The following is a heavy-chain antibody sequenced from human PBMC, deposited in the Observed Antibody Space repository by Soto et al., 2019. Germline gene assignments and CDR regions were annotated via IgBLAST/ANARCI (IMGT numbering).Heavy chain of an antibody. Sequence: GGSLRLSCAASGFTFSSYWMHWVRQAPGKGLVWVSRINSDGSSTSYADSVKGRFTISRDNAKNTLYLQMNSLRAEDTAVYYCAKDRASRGYCSGGSCYFGSFWGQGTLVTVSS. CDR1: GFTFSSYW. D-gene: IGHD2-15*01. V-gene: IGHV3-74*01. CDR3: AKDRASRGYCSGGSCYFGSF. CDR2: INSDGSST. J-gene: IGHJ4*02.